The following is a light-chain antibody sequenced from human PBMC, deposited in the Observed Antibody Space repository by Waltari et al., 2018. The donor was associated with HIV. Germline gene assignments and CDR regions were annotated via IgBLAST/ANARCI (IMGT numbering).Light chain of an antibody. V-gene: IGKV1-39*01. CDR2: GAS. CDR1: QSISNY. Sequence: DIQMTQSPSSLSASVGDRVTITCRASQSISNYLNWYQQKPGKAPNLLIYGASSLQSGVRSRFSGSGSGTDFTLTISSLQPEDFATYYCQQSYSTPPLTFGGGTKVEIK. J-gene: IGKJ4*01. CDR3: QQSYSTPPLT.